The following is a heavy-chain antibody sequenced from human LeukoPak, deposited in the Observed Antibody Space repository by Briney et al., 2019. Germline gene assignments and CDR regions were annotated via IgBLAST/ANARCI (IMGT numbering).Heavy chain of an antibody. CDR2: ISGNYGST. CDR3: AKVVLLLTASDAFDF. CDR1: GFTFSNNA. D-gene: IGHD2-21*02. V-gene: IGHV3-23*01. J-gene: IGHJ3*01. Sequence: GGSLRLSCAASGFTFSNNAMSWVRQAPGKGLEWVSTISGNYGSTYYAGSVKGRFTISRDNFKNTVFLRMNSLRAEDTAVYYCAKVVLLLTASDAFDFWGQGTKVTVSS.